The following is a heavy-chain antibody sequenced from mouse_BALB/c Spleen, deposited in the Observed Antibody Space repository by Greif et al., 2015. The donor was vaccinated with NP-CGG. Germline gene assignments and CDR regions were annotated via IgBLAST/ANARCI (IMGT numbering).Heavy chain of an antibody. D-gene: IGHD1-1*01. V-gene: IGHV5-9-2*01. J-gene: IGHJ4*01. Sequence: EVMLVESGGGLVKPGGSLKLSCAASGFTFSSYGMSWVRQTPGKRLEWVATISGGGSYTYYPDSVEGRLTISRDNAKNNLYLQMSSLRSEDTALYYCAKPYYYGSSSYAMDYWGQGTSVTVSS. CDR3: AKPYYYGSSSYAMDY. CDR1: GFTFSSYG. CDR2: ISGGGSYT.